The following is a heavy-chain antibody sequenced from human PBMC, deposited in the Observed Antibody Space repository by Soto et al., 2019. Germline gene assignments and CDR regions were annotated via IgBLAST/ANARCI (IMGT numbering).Heavy chain of an antibody. J-gene: IGHJ6*02. D-gene: IGHD2-2*01. Sequence: SVKVSCKASGGTFSSYAISWVRQAPGQGLEWMGGIIPIFGTANYAQKFQGRVTITADESTSTAYMELSSLRSEDTAVYYCASPKGSSTTRVDYYYGMDVWGQGTTVTVSS. CDR2: IIPIFGTA. V-gene: IGHV1-69*13. CDR3: ASPKGSSTTRVDYYYGMDV. CDR1: GGTFSSYA.